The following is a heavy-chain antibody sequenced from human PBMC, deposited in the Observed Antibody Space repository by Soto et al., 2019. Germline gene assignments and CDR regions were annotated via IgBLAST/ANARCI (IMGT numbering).Heavy chain of an antibody. V-gene: IGHV1-8*01. CDR3: ARGIKYGAYSRWFDP. D-gene: IGHD4-17*01. CDR1: GYTFTSYD. J-gene: IGHJ5*02. CDR2: MNPNSGNT. Sequence: ASGKVSCKASGYTFTSYDINWVRQATGQGLEYLGWMNPNSGNTAYVQKFQGRVTMTWDTSITTAYMELSSLRSEDTAVYFCARGIKYGAYSRWFDPWAQGTLVTVSS.